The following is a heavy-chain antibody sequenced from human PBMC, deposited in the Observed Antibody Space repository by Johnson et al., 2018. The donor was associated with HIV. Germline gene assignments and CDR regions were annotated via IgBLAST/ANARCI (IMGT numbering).Heavy chain of an antibody. D-gene: IGHD3-16*01. CDR1: GFTFSSYD. CDR2: ITYDGTKK. Sequence: QVQLVESGGGVVQPGRSLKVSCAASGFTFSSYDMHWVRQAPGKGLEWVAVITYDGTKKYFADSVKGRFNISRDNSKNTLYLQMNSVRPEDAAVYYCAKPPSMGADAFDIWGQGTMVTVSS. CDR3: AKPPSMGADAFDI. J-gene: IGHJ3*02. V-gene: IGHV3-30*18.